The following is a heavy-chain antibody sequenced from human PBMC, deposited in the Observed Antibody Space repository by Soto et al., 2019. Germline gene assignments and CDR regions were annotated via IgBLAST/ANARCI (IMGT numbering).Heavy chain of an antibody. Sequence: EVQVLESGGGLVQPGGSLRLSCAASGFTFSNYAMSWVRQAPGKGLEWVSTISGSCENTDYVDSVKGRFTVSRANSKNTLYLQMNSLRAEDTAVYYCATEPLTVTPDFDYWGQGTLVTVSS. D-gene: IGHD4-17*01. CDR2: ISGSCENT. J-gene: IGHJ4*02. V-gene: IGHV3-23*01. CDR3: ATEPLTVTPDFDY. CDR1: GFTFSNYA.